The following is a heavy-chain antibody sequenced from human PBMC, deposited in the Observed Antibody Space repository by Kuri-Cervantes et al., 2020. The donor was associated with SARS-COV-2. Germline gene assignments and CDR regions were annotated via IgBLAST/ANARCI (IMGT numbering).Heavy chain of an antibody. J-gene: IGHJ4*02. V-gene: IGHV1-8*01. CDR1: EATFPNYD. Sequence: ASVKVSCKTPEATFPNYDINWVRQATGQGLEWMGMVKTNSGNTLYAQFFQGRVTMTRDTSTSTVYMELSSLRSEDTAVYYCALEYSSSPGLVYWGQGTLVTVSS. CDR2: VKTNSGNT. D-gene: IGHD6-6*01. CDR3: ALEYSSSPGLVY.